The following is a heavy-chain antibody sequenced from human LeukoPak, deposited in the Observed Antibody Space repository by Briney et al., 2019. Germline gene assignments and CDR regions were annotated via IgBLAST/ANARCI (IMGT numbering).Heavy chain of an antibody. Sequence: PSQTLSLTCTVSGGSISSGDYYWSWIRQPPGKGLEWIGYIYYSGSTYYNPSLKSRVTISVDTSKNQFSLKLSSVTAADTAVYYCASQLSLRGAVAGTDFDYWGQGTLVTVSS. V-gene: IGHV4-30-4*08. D-gene: IGHD6-19*01. CDR1: GGSISSGDYY. CDR2: IYYSGST. CDR3: ASQLSLRGAVAGTDFDY. J-gene: IGHJ4*02.